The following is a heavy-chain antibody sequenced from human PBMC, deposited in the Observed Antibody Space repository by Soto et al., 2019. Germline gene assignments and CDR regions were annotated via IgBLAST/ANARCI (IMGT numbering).Heavy chain of an antibody. CDR3: ARVWGGAFDI. Sequence: QVQLQESGPGLVKPPETLSLTCTVSGGSISSYYWSWIRQPPGKGLEWIGYIYYSGSTNYNPSLKSRVTISVDTSKNQFSLKLSSVTAADTAVYYCARVWGGAFDIWGQGTMVTVSS. D-gene: IGHD3-10*01. CDR2: IYYSGST. J-gene: IGHJ3*02. V-gene: IGHV4-59*01. CDR1: GGSISSYY.